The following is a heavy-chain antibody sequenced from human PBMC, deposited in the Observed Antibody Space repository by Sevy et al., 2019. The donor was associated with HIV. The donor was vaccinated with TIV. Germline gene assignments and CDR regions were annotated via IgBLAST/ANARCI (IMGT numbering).Heavy chain of an antibody. V-gene: IGHV3-23*01. Sequence: GGSLRLSCAASGLTLNNYAVSWVRQAPGKGLEWVSLINLNGENKFYADSVKGRFTISRDNFKNMLYLEMKSLRAEDTAVYYCVHHYGAHGRGYWGQGTLVTVSS. CDR1: GLTLNNYA. J-gene: IGHJ4*02. CDR2: INLNGENK. CDR3: VHHYGAHGRGY. D-gene: IGHD4-17*01.